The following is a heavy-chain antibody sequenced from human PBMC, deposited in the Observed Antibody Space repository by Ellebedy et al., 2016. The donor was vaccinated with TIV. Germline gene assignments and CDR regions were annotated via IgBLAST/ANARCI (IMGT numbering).Heavy chain of an antibody. J-gene: IGHJ4*02. D-gene: IGHD6-6*01. CDR3: AKMDIAARAFDY. V-gene: IGHV3-23*01. Sequence: GGSLRLXXAAPGFTFSYYAMNWVRQAPGKGLEWVSSISRSGDNTYYADSVKGRFTISRDNSKNTLYLQMNSLRAEDTAVYYCAKMDIAARAFDYWGQGTLVTVSS. CDR2: ISRSGDNT. CDR1: GFTFSYYA.